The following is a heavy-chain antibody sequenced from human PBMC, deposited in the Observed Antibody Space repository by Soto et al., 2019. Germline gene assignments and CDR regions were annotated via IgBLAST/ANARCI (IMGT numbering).Heavy chain of an antibody. Sequence: GGSLRLSCAASGFTFSSYEMNWVRQAPGKGLEWVSYISSSGSTIYYADSVKGRFTISRDNAKNSLYLQMNSLRAEDTDVYYCARSGCTNGVCYDAFDIWGQGTMVTVSS. CDR2: ISSSGSTI. J-gene: IGHJ3*02. CDR3: ARSGCTNGVCYDAFDI. CDR1: GFTFSSYE. D-gene: IGHD2-8*01. V-gene: IGHV3-48*03.